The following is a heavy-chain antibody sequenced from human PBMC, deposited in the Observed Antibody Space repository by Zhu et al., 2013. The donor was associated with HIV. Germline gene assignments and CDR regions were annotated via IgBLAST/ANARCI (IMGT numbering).Heavy chain of an antibody. CDR2: IYNSGST. Sequence: VQLHESGAGLVKPSETLSLICTVSGVSMSSYFWSWIRQPPGKGLEWIGDIYNSGSTKYNPSLKSRVTISMDTSKNQFSLKLSSVTAADTAVYYCASLGQRYCSGGSCYFDYWGQGTLVTVSS. CDR3: ASLGQRYCSGGSCYFDY. V-gene: IGHV4-59*12. CDR1: GVSMSSYF. J-gene: IGHJ4*02. D-gene: IGHD2-15*01.